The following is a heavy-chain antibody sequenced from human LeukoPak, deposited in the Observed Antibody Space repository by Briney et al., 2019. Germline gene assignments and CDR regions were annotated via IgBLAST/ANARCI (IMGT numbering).Heavy chain of an antibody. Sequence: GGSQRVSCAASGFSFDNYAMTWVRQAPGKGLEWVSSLSGTSGSTWYAGSVKGRFTISRDNSKNTVYLQMNSLRVEDTAIYYCAKDRTPYSRSGGYYLGAFDIWGHGTLLTVSS. D-gene: IGHD3-10*01. CDR3: AKDRTPYSRSGGYYLGAFDI. CDR1: GFSFDNYA. J-gene: IGHJ3*02. V-gene: IGHV3-23*01. CDR2: LSGTSGST.